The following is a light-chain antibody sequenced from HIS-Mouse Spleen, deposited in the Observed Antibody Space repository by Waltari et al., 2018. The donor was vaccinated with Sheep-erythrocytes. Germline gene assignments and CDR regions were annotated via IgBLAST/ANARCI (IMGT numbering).Light chain of an antibody. V-gene: IGKV2-30*02. CDR2: KVS. J-gene: IGKJ2*01. CDR3: MQGTHWPPYT. CDR1: QSLVHSDGNTY. Sequence: DVVMTQSPLSLPVTLGQPASISCRSSQSLVHSDGNTYLNWFQQRPGQSPRRLIYKVSNRDSGVPDRFSGSGSGTEDVGVYYCMQGTHWPPYTFGQGTKLEIK.